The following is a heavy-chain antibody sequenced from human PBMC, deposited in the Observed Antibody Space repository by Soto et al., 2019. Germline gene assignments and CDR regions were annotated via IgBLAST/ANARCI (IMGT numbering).Heavy chain of an antibody. CDR3: ARSEAISGTDH. V-gene: IGHV6-1*01. D-gene: IGHD2-15*01. Sequence: SQTLSLTCAISGDSVSSHSVTWNWVRQSPSRGLEWLGRTYYRSKWINDYAVSVRSRLSINPDTSKNQFSLQLSSVTPEDTAVYYCARSEAISGTDHWGQGTLVTVSS. CDR1: GDSVSSHSVT. CDR2: TYYRSKWIN. J-gene: IGHJ4*01.